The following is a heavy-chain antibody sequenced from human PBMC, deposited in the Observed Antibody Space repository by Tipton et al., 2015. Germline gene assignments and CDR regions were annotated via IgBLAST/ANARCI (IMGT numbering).Heavy chain of an antibody. J-gene: IGHJ3*02. D-gene: IGHD3-3*01. CDR2: IYYSGST. Sequence: TLSLTCAVSGGSISSGGYYWSWIRQHPGKGLEWIGYIYYSGSTYYNPSLKSRVTISVDTSKNQFSLKLSSVTAADTAVYYCARHDFWSGYYEDAFDIWGQGTMVIVSS. CDR1: GGSISSGGYY. CDR3: ARHDFWSGYYEDAFDI. V-gene: IGHV4-31*11.